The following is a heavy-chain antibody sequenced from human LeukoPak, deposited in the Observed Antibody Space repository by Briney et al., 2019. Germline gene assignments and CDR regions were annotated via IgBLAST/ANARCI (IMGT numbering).Heavy chain of an antibody. CDR3: ARDRLAAAGTGWFDP. Sequence: ASVKVSCKASGGTFSSYAISWVQQAPGQGLEWMGRIIPIFGTANYAQKFQGRVTITTDESTSTAYMELSSLRSEDTAMYYCARDRLAAAGTGWFDPWGQGTLVTVSS. J-gene: IGHJ5*02. D-gene: IGHD6-13*01. CDR1: GGTFSSYA. CDR2: IIPIFGTA. V-gene: IGHV1-69*05.